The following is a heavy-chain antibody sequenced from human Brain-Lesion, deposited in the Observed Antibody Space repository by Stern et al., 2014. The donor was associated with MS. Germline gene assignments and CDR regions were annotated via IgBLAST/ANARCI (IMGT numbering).Heavy chain of an antibody. CDR2: IYSSGST. CDR3: ARTGDDFGDYSLSY. V-gene: IGHV4-39*01. Sequence: QVQLQESGPGLVKPSETLSLTCTVSGGSINTNNYYWGWIRQPPGKGLEWIGNIYSSGSTFYSPSLKSRVTISVDTFKNQFSLKLTSVTAADTAVYYCARTGDDFGDYSLSYWGQGTLVTVSS. D-gene: IGHD4-17*01. CDR1: GGSINTNNYY. J-gene: IGHJ4*02.